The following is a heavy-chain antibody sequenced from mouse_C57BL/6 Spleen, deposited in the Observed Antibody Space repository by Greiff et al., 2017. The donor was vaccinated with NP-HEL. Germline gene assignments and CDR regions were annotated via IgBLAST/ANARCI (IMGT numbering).Heavy chain of an antibody. CDR2: ISSGSSTI. V-gene: IGHV5-17*01. J-gene: IGHJ4*01. D-gene: IGHD2-4*01. CDR3: ARKKDYDGDYAMDY. CDR1: GFTFSDSG. Sequence: EVQLQESGGGLVKPGGSLKLSCAASGFTFSDSGMHWVRQAPEKGLAWVAYISSGSSTIYYADTVKGRFTISRDNAKNTLFLQMTSLRSEDTAMYYCARKKDYDGDYAMDYWGQGTSVTVSS.